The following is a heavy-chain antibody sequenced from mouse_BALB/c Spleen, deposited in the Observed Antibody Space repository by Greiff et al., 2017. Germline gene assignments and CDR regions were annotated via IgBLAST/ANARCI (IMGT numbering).Heavy chain of an antibody. J-gene: IGHJ1*01. D-gene: IGHD2-3*01. CDR2: IDPANGNT. CDR1: GFNIKDTY. Sequence: VQLQQSGAELVKPGASVMLSCTASGFNIKDTYMHWVKQRPEQGLEWIGRIDPANGNTKYDPKFQGKATITADTSSNTAYLQLSSLTSEDTAVYYCARYDGYHWYFDVWGAGTTVTVAA. CDR3: ARYDGYHWYFDV. V-gene: IGHV14-3*02.